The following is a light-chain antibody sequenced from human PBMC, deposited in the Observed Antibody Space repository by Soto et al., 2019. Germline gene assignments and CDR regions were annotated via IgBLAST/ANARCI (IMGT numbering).Light chain of an antibody. CDR1: SSDIGTYNY. Sequence: QSALTQPPSASGSPGQSITISCTGTSSDIGTYNYVSWYQQHPGKAPKLMIHEVSKRPSGVPDRFSGSKSGNTASLTVSGLQAEDDADYYCSLFAGSHDRWVFGGGTKPTVL. CDR3: SLFAGSHDRWV. V-gene: IGLV2-8*01. CDR2: EVS. J-gene: IGLJ3*02.